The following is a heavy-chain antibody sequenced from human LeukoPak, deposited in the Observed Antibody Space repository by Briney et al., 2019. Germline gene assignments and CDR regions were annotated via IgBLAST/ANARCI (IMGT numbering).Heavy chain of an antibody. CDR2: IYYSGST. CDR3: ARLYYDFWSGYYYYYYYYMDV. CDR1: GGSISSYY. J-gene: IGHJ6*03. D-gene: IGHD3-3*01. Sequence: SESLSLTCTVSGGSISSYYWSWIRQPPGKGLEWIGYIYYSGSTNYNPSLKSRVTISVDTSKNQFSLKLSSVTAADTAVYYCARLYYDFWSGYYYYYYYYMDVWGKGTTVTVSS. V-gene: IGHV4-59*01.